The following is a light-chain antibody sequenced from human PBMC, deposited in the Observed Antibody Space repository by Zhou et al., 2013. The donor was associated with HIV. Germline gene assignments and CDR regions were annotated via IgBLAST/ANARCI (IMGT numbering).Light chain of an antibody. J-gene: IGKJ5*01. Sequence: DIQMTQSPSSLSASVGDRVTITCRSSHSISSYLSWYQQKPGKAPNLLIHAASSLQSGVPSRFSGSGSGTDFTLTINSLQPEDFGTYYCQQSYSSPGTFGQGTRL. CDR2: AAS. CDR3: QQSYSSPGT. CDR1: HSISSY. V-gene: IGKV1-39*01.